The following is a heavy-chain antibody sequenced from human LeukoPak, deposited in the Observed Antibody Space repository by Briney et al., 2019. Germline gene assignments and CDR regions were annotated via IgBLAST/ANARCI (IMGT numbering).Heavy chain of an antibody. CDR1: GFTFSSYS. D-gene: IGHD3-9*01. V-gene: IGHV3-21*01. CDR2: ISSRSSYI. CDR3: ARDGPRYYDILTGYYTSPNWFDP. Sequence: GGSLRLSCAASGFTFSSYSMNWVRQAPGKGLEWVSSISSRSSYIYYADSVKGRFIISRDNAKNSLYLQMNSLRAEDTAVYYCARDGPRYYDILTGYYTSPNWFDPWGQGTLVTVSS. J-gene: IGHJ5*02.